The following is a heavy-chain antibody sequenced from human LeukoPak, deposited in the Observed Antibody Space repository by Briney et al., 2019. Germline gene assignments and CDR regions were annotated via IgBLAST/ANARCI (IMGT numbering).Heavy chain of an antibody. CDR2: IYCSGST. CDR1: DVSMSSYS. J-gene: IGHJ4*02. CDR3: ARASFYPVGFDY. Sequence: SETLSLTCTVSDVSMSSYSWNCVRQPAGKGLDWIGHIYCSGSTNCNPSLKSRLTMSVHTSKNQFSLKLSSATAADTAVYYCARASFYPVGFDYWGQGTLVTVSS. D-gene: IGHD3-16*02. V-gene: IGHV4-4*07.